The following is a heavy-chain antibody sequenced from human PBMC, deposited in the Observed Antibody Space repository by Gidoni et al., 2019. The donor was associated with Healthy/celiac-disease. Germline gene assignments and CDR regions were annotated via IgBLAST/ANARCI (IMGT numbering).Heavy chain of an antibody. V-gene: IGHV4-34*01. D-gene: IGHD1-26*01. J-gene: IGHJ4*02. CDR1: GGSFSGYY. Sequence: QVPLQQWGAGLLKPSETLSLTCAVYGGSFSGYYWSWIRQPPGKGLEWIGEINHSGSTNYNPSLKSRVTISVDTSKNQFSLKLSSVTAADTAVYYCASNGGSYFLGYWGQGTLVTVSS. CDR3: ASNGGSYFLGY. CDR2: INHSGST.